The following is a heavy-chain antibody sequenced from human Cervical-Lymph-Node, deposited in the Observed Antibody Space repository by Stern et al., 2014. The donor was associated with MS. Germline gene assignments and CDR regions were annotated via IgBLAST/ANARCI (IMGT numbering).Heavy chain of an antibody. Sequence: QLQLQESGPGLVKPSETLSLTCTVSGGSITNYYWSWIRQPPGKGLEWIGYIYYSGSTNYNPSLKSRVTISVDTSKNQFSLKLSSVTAADTAVYYCARDKCMFFLWGQGTLVTVSS. V-gene: IGHV4-59*01. CDR2: IYYSGST. D-gene: IGHD2/OR15-2a*01. CDR1: GGSITNYY. CDR3: ARDKCMFFL. J-gene: IGHJ4*01.